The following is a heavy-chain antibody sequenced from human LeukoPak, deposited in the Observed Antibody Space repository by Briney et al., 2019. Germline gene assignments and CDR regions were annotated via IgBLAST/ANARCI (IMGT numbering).Heavy chain of an antibody. J-gene: IGHJ4*02. CDR3: ARDRPSIAVAVSWYYFDY. Sequence: PGGSLRLSCAASGFTFSSYWVPWVRQAPGKGLEWVARINSDGSTINHADSVRGRFTISRDNSKNTLYLQMNSLRAEDTAVYYCARDRPSIAVAVSWYYFDYWGQGTLVTVSS. V-gene: IGHV3-74*01. CDR2: INSDGSTI. D-gene: IGHD6-19*01. CDR1: GFTFSSYW.